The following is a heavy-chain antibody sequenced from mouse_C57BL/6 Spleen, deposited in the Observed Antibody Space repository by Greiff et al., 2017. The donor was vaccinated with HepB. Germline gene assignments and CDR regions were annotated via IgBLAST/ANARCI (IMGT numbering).Heavy chain of an antibody. CDR3: ARGGVTTPFAY. CDR1: GYTFTSYG. J-gene: IGHJ3*01. D-gene: IGHD2-2*01. V-gene: IGHV1-81*01. Sequence: QVQLQHSGAELARPGASVKLSCKASGYTFTSYGISWVKQRTGQGLEWIGEIYPRSGNTYYNEKFKGKATLTADKSSSTAYMELRSLTSEDSAVYFCARGGVTTPFAYWGQGTLVTVSA. CDR2: IYPRSGNT.